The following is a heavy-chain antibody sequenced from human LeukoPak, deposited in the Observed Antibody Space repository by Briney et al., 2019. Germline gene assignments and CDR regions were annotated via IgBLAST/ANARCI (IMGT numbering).Heavy chain of an antibody. CDR2: IYYSGST. J-gene: IGHJ4*02. CDR3: ARLIGYYYGSGSES. V-gene: IGHV4-31*03. D-gene: IGHD3-10*01. CDR1: GGSISSGGYY. Sequence: SETLSLTCTVSGGSISSGGYYWSWIRQHPGKGLEWIGYIYYSGSTYYNPSLKSRVTISVDTSKNQFSLKLSSVTAADTAVYYCARLIGYYYGSGSESWGQGTLVTVSS.